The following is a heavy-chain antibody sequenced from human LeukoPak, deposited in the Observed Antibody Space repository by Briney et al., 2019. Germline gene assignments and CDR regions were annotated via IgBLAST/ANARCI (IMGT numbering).Heavy chain of an antibody. D-gene: IGHD1-26*01. CDR3: ARDDGGYSRSPGFDN. Sequence: CSMNWVSQAPGKGLEWVSSISSSSSYIYYADSVKGRFAISRDNAKNSLYQQMNSLRAEDTAVYYCARDDGGYSRSPGFDNWGQGTLVTVSS. J-gene: IGHJ4*02. V-gene: IGHV3-21*01. CDR2: ISSSSSYI. CDR1: CS.